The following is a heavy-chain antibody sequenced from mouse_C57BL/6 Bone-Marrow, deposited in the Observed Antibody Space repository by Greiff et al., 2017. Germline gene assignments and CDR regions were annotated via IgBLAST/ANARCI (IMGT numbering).Heavy chain of an antibody. CDR3: ARGDYYGTAACD. J-gene: IGHJ1*03. CDR2: IYPGDGDT. CDR1: GYAFSSSW. Sequence: QVQLQQSGPELVKPGASVKISCKASGYAFSSSWMNWVKQRPGKGLEWIGRIYPGDGDTNYNGKFKGKATLTADKSSSTAYMQRSSLTSEDSAVYFGARGDYYGTAACDWGTGTTVTVSS. D-gene: IGHD1-1*01. V-gene: IGHV1-82*01.